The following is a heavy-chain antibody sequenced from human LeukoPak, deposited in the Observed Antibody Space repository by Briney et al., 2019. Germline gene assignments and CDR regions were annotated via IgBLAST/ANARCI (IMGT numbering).Heavy chain of an antibody. J-gene: IGHJ2*01. Sequence: GGSLRLSCAASGITFSSYAMNWVRQAPGKGLEWVAVISYDGSNEHYADSVKGRFTISRDNSKNTLYLQMNSLRAEDTAVYYCARESTSWYFDLWGRGTLVTVSS. D-gene: IGHD2-2*01. V-gene: IGHV3-30*14. CDR1: GITFSSYA. CDR3: ARESTSWYFDL. CDR2: ISYDGSNE.